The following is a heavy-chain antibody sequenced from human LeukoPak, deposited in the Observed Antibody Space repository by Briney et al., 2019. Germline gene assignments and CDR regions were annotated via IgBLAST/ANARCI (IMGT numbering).Heavy chain of an antibody. V-gene: IGHV3-30*18. CDR3: AKPRYSSPLIDY. CDR1: GFTFSSYG. Sequence: PGGSLRLSCAASGFTFSSYGMHWVRQAPGKGLEWVAVISYDGSNKYYADSVKGRFTISRDNSKNTLYLQMNSLRAEDTAVYYCAKPRYSSPLIDYWGQGTLVTVSS. J-gene: IGHJ4*02. CDR2: ISYDGSNK. D-gene: IGHD6-13*01.